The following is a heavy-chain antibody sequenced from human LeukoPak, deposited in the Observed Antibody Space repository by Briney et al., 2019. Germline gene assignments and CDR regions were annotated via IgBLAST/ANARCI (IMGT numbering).Heavy chain of an antibody. CDR3: ASFGSNYDILTGDY. J-gene: IGHJ4*02. V-gene: IGHV3-20*01. CDR2: INWNGGST. Sequence: RPGGSLRLSCAASGFTFDDYGMSWVRQAPGKGLEWVSGINWNGGSTGYADSVKGRFTISRDNAKNSLYPQMNSLRAEDTALYHCASFGSNYDILTGDYWGQGTLVTVSS. CDR1: GFTFDDYG. D-gene: IGHD3-9*01.